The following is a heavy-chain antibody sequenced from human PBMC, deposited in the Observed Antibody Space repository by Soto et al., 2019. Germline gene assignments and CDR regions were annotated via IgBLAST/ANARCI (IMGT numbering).Heavy chain of an antibody. Sequence: QVQLVESGGGVVQPGRSLRLSCAASGFTFSSYAMHWVRQAPGKGLEWVAVISYDGSNKYYADSVKGRFTISRDNSKNTMYLQMNSLRAEDTAVYYCARDLDGWITYHWGQGTLVTVSS. CDR1: GFTFSSYA. CDR3: ARDLDGWITYH. CDR2: ISYDGSNK. D-gene: IGHD3-16*01. V-gene: IGHV3-30-3*01. J-gene: IGHJ5*02.